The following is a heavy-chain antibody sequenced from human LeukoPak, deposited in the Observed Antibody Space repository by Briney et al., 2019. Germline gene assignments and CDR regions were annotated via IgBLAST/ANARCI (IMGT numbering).Heavy chain of an antibody. Sequence: SETLSLTCTVSGASISSYYWSWVRQPPGKGLEWIAYLLYSGSINFNPSLKSRATISVDTSKNDFSLRLSSVTAADTAVYYCARGGAAADDHDYWGQGTLVTVSS. V-gene: IGHV4-59*01. CDR1: GASISSYY. J-gene: IGHJ4*02. CDR2: LLYSGSI. CDR3: ARGGAAADDHDY. D-gene: IGHD6-13*01.